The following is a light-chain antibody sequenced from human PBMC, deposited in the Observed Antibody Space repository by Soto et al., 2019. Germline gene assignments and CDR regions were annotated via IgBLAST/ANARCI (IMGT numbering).Light chain of an antibody. V-gene: IGKV1-17*03. CDR1: QGISNF. CDR2: AAS. J-gene: IGKJ4*01. Sequence: DIQMTQSPSAMFASGGDRVTIPCLAIQGISNFLAWFQQKPGTVPRRLISAASSLQSGVPSRFSGSGSGTEFTLTISSLQPEDFATYYCLQYHSSPLTFGGGTKVDIK. CDR3: LQYHSSPLT.